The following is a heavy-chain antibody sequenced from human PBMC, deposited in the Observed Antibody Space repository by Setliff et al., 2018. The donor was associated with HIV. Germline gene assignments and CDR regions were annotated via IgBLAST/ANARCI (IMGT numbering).Heavy chain of an antibody. CDR3: ARVRLTMIMMVDYFDQ. J-gene: IGHJ4*02. CDR1: GGSISNFY. Sequence: PSETLSLTCSVSGGSISNFYWSWIRQPPGKGLEWVGHIYSTGDTNCNPPLKSRVTLSADTSKNQLSLSLTSVTAADTAVYYCARVRLTMIMMVDYFDQWGQGTLVTVS. D-gene: IGHD3-22*01. CDR2: IYSTGDT. V-gene: IGHV4-4*07.